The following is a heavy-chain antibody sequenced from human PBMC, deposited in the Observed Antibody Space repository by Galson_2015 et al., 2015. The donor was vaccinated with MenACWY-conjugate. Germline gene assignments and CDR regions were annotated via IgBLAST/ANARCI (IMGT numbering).Heavy chain of an antibody. CDR1: GGSISISSSY. Sequence: ETLSLTCTVSGGSISISSSYWGWIRRPPGKGLEWIGGFSSSGGTYYNPSLKSRVTMSVDTSKTQFSLKLTFVTAADTAVYYFVRRKNWKTLFDYWGQGTLVTVSS. CDR2: FSSSGGT. V-gene: IGHV4-39*01. D-gene: IGHD1-1*01. J-gene: IGHJ4*02. CDR3: VRRKNWKTLFDY.